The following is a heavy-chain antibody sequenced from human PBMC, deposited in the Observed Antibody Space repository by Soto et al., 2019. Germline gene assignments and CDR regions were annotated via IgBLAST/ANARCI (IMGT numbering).Heavy chain of an antibody. CDR2: ISSSSSYI. J-gene: IGHJ6*02. V-gene: IGHV3-21*01. Sequence: EVQLVESGGGLVKPGGSLRLSCAASGFTFSSYSMNWVRQAPGKGLEWVSSISSSSSYIYYADSVKGRFTISRDNAKNSLYLQMNRLRAEDTAVYYCARDLGNYCSSTSCYFGYYGMDVWGQGTTVTVSS. D-gene: IGHD2-2*01. CDR1: GFTFSSYS. CDR3: ARDLGNYCSSTSCYFGYYGMDV.